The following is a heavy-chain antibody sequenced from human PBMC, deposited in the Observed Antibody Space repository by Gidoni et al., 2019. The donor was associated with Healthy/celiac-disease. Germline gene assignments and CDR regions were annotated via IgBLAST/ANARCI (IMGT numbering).Heavy chain of an antibody. CDR2: ISGSGGST. CDR3: AKATMIVVVITTHDAFDI. J-gene: IGHJ3*02. V-gene: IGHV3-23*01. D-gene: IGHD3-22*01. CDR1: GFTFSSYA. Sequence: EVQLLESGGGLVQPGGSLRLSCAASGFTFSSYALSWVRQAPGKGLEGVSAISGSGGSTYYADSVKGRFTISRDNSKNTLYLQMNSLRAEDTAVYYCAKATMIVVVITTHDAFDIWGQGTMVTVSS.